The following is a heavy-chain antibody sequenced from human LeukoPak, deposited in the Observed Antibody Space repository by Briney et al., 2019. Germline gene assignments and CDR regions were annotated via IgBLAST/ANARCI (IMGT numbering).Heavy chain of an antibody. J-gene: IGHJ4*02. CDR2: ISYDGSNK. CDR3: ASSGGDTAMVSDY. Sequence: GSLRLSCAASGFTFSSYAMHWVRQAPGKGLEWVAVISYDGSNKYYADSVKGRFTISRDNSKNTLYLQMNSLRAEDTAVYYCASSGGDTAMVSDYWGQGTLVTVSS. D-gene: IGHD5-18*01. V-gene: IGHV3-30-3*01. CDR1: GFTFSSYA.